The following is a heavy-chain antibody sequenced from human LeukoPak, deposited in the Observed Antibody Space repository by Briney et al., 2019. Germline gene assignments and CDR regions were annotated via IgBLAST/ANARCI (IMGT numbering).Heavy chain of an antibody. CDR1: GFIFSTYG. J-gene: IGHJ4*02. D-gene: IGHD3-22*01. Sequence: GGSLRLSCAASGFIFSTYGMNWVRQAPGKGLEWVSSISLSSSYIYYADSVKGRFTISRDNAKNSLYLQMNSLRAEDTAVYYCARDLPNYYDSRGYYYYFDYWGQGTLVTVSS. CDR2: ISLSSSYI. V-gene: IGHV3-21*01. CDR3: ARDLPNYYDSRGYYYYFDY.